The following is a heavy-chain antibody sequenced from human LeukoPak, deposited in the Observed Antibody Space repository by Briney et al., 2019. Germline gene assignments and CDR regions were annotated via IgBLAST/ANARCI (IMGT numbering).Heavy chain of an antibody. J-gene: IGHJ6*03. V-gene: IGHV4-61*02. CDR2: IYTSGST. CDR1: GGSISSGSYY. CDR3: ARYYDFWSGYYSRPGDYYYMDV. D-gene: IGHD3-3*01. Sequence: SETLSLTCTVSGGSISSGSYYWSWNRQPAGKGLEWIGRIYTSGSTNYNPSLKSRVTISVDTSKNQFSLKLSSVTAADTAVYYCARYYDFWSGYYSRPGDYYYMDVWGKGTTVTVSS.